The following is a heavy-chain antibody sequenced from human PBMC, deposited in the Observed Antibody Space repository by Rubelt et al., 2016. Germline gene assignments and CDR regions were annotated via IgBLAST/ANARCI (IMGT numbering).Heavy chain of an antibody. J-gene: IGHJ5*02. CDR3: ARQDLA. Sequence: QVQLVQSGAEVKKPGASVKVSCKVSGYTLTELSMHWVRQAPGKGLEWMGWMNPNSGNNGYAQKFQGRVTMTRNTSISTAYMELSSLRSEDTAVDYWARQDLAWGQGTLVTVSS. CDR2: MNPNSGNN. V-gene: IGHV1-8*01. CDR1: GYTLTELS.